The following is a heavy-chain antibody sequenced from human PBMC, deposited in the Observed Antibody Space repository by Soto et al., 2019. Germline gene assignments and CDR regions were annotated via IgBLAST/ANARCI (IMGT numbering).Heavy chain of an antibody. CDR3: ASSRGWSHGAFNV. J-gene: IGHJ3*01. CDR1: GASISSRNYY. V-gene: IGHV4-39*01. Sequence: QPQLEESGPGLVKPSETLSLICNVSGASISSRNYYWGWIRQSPGKGLEWFGSIFYSGSTYYNPSLKSRITISILTSQNQFSLRLTSVTAADTAVYYCASSRGWSHGAFNVWGRGTLVSVTS. CDR2: IFYSGST. D-gene: IGHD6-19*01.